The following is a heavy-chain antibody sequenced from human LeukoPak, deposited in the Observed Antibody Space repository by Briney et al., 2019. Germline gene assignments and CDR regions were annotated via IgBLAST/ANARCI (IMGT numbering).Heavy chain of an antibody. V-gene: IGHV4-59*01. Sequence: SETLSLTCTVSGXSISSYYGSWIRQPPGKRLEWIVHIYYSGSTNYNPSLKSRVTISVDTSKNQFSLKLSSVTAADTAVYYCASRSSIWSGYQDTLYYFDSWGQGTLVTVSS. CDR2: IYYSGST. CDR3: ASRSSIWSGYQDTLYYFDS. CDR1: GXSISSYY. D-gene: IGHD3-3*01. J-gene: IGHJ4*02.